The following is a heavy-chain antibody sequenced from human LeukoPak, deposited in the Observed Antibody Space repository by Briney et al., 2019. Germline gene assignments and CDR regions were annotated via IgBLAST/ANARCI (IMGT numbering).Heavy chain of an antibody. J-gene: IGHJ4*02. CDR2: IYSGGST. CDR3: ARVAVAAPGNY. CDR1: GFTVSSNY. Sequence: GGSLRLSCAASGFTVSSNYMSWVRQAPGKGLEWVSVIYSGGSTYYADSVKGRFTISRDNSKNTLYLQMNSLRAEDTAVYYCARVAVAAPGNYWGQGTLVTVSS. D-gene: IGHD6-19*01. V-gene: IGHV3-53*01.